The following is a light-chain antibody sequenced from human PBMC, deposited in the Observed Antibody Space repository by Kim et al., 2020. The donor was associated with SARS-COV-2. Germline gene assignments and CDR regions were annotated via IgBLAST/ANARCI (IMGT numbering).Light chain of an antibody. V-gene: IGLV2-14*03. CDR3: TSYTSIYTYV. CDR2: NVN. J-gene: IGLJ1*01. CDR1: SSDVGRYER. Sequence: QSALTQPASVSRSPGQSITISCTGTSSDVGRYERVFWYQQHPGKAPKLMIYNVNNRPSGVSNRFSGSKSGNTASLTISGLQAEDEADYYCTSYTSIYTYVFGTGTKVTVL.